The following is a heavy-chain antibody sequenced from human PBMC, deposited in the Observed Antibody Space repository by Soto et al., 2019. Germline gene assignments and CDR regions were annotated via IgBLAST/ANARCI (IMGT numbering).Heavy chain of an antibody. CDR1: GYTFSDYG. D-gene: IGHD3-22*01. CDR2: VSTYNTNT. CDR3: ARELNTDSSAYYSFAY. V-gene: IGHV1-18*01. Sequence: QVQLVQSGPEVKMPGASLKVSCKTSGYTFSDYGLAWLRQTPGQRPEWMGWVSTYNTNTNYAQKFQGRVTMTTDTSTTTTSMELRSLRSDDTAVYYCARELNTDSSAYYSFAYWGQGTLGTVSS. J-gene: IGHJ4*02.